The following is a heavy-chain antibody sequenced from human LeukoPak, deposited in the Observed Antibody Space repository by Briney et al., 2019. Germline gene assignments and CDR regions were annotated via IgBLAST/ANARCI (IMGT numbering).Heavy chain of an antibody. D-gene: IGHD3-16*01. CDR2: IWGSGTST. CDR3: AQGARADTYWYFDL. Sequence: GGSLRLSCAASGFTFSSYSMNWVRQAPGKGLEWVSSIWGSGTSTYYADSVKGRFTISRDNSKNTLYLQMNSLRAEDTAAYYCAQGARADTYWYFDLWGRGTLVTVSS. J-gene: IGHJ2*01. V-gene: IGHV3-23*01. CDR1: GFTFSSYS.